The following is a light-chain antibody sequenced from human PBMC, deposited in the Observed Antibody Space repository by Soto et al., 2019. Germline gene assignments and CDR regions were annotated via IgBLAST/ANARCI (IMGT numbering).Light chain of an antibody. CDR3: AAWDDSLNGPV. J-gene: IGLJ2*01. CDR2: SNN. V-gene: IGLV1-44*01. CDR1: SSNIGSNT. Sequence: QSVLTQPPSASGTPGQRVTISCSGSSSNIGSNTVNWYQQLPGTAPKLLIYSNNQRPSEVPDRFSGSKSGTSASLAISGLQSDDEADYYCAAWDDSLNGPVFGGGTKLTVL.